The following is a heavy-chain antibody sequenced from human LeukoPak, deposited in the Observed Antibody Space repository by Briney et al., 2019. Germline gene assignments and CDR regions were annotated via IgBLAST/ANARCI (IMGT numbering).Heavy chain of an antibody. V-gene: IGHV4-34*01. CDR2: IDNNGIT. CDR1: GEPFSGNF. Sequence: KPSETLSLTCAVSGEPFSGNFWTWLRQSPGKGLEWIGEIDNNGITNYNPSLKSRVTMSVDTTRKRFSLRLTSESAADTGVYYCARGGGGAKAFYFDYWGQGSLVTVSS. D-gene: IGHD1-26*01. J-gene: IGHJ4*02. CDR3: ARGGGGAKAFYFDY.